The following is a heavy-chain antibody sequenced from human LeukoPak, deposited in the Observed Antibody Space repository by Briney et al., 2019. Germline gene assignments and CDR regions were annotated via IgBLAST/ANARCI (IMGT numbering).Heavy chain of an antibody. D-gene: IGHD3-16*01. CDR2: NYWDDDE. CDR3: AHRRGSNWFYP. V-gene: IGHV2-5*02. Sequence: SGPSLVTPTQTLTLTCTFSGFSLSTSGVGVGWIRQPPGMALEWLVINYWDDDERYSPSLKSRLTTTKDTSKSQVVLTMANMDPVDTATYYCAHRRGSNWFYPWGQGNPFTLSS. J-gene: IGHJ5*02. CDR1: GFSLSTSGVG.